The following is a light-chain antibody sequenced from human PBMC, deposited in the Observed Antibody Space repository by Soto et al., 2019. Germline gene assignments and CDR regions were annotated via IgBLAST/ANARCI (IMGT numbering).Light chain of an antibody. V-gene: IGKV1-12*01. CDR2: EAS. Sequence: DIQMTQSPSSLSASVGDRVTITCRASQSISSWLAWYQQKPGNAPKLLIYEASSLQSGVPSRFSGSGSGTDFTLTISSLQPEDFATYYCQQANSFPNTFGQGTRLEIK. CDR3: QQANSFPNT. J-gene: IGKJ5*01. CDR1: QSISSW.